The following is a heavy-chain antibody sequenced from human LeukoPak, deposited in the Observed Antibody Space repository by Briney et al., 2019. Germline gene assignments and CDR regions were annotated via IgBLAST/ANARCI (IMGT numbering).Heavy chain of an antibody. CDR2: IYSGGST. CDR3: ASSGTASRGAMDV. J-gene: IGHJ6*02. V-gene: IGHV3-66*01. Sequence: GGSLRLSCAASGLTGSSNFMTWVRQAPGKGLEWVSAIYSGGSTFYAASVRGRFNISRDNSKKTMFLQMSSQRVEDAAVYYCASSGTASRGAMDVWGQGTTVTVS. CDR1: GLTGSSNF. D-gene: IGHD1-1*01.